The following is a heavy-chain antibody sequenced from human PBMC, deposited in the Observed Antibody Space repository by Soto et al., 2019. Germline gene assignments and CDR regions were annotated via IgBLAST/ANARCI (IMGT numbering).Heavy chain of an antibody. Sequence: GASVKVSCKASGYTFTGYYMHWVRQAPGQGLEWMGWINPNSGGTNYAQKFQGRVTMTRDTSISTAYMELSRLRSDDTAVYYCARDQDFGVVPGYYYYYGMVVWGQGTTVTVSS. CDR3: ARDQDFGVVPGYYYYYGMVV. J-gene: IGHJ6*02. V-gene: IGHV1-2*02. CDR2: INPNSGGT. D-gene: IGHD3-3*01. CDR1: GYTFTGYY.